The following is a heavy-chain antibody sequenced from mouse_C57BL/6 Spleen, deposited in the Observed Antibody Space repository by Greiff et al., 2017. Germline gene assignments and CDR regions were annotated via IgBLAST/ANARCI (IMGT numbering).Heavy chain of an antibody. J-gene: IGHJ4*01. CDR2: IDPETGGT. CDR1: GYTFTDYE. D-gene: IGHD2-4*01. Sequence: VQLQQSGAELVRPGASVTLSCKASGYTFTDYEMHWVKQTPVHGLEWIGAIDPETGGTAYNQKFKGKAILTADKSSSTAYMELRSLTSEDSAVYYCTRNYDYDGDYYAMDYWGQGTSVTVSS. V-gene: IGHV1-15*01. CDR3: TRNYDYDGDYYAMDY.